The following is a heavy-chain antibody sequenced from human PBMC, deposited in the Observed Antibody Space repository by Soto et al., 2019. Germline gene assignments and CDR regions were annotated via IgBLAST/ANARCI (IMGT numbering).Heavy chain of an antibody. CDR1: GFTFSSYA. J-gene: IGHJ4*02. V-gene: IGHV3-23*01. Sequence: GGSLRLSCAASGFTFSSYAMSWVRQAPGKGLEWVSTISGSGGSTYYADSVKGRFTISRDNSKNTLYLQMNSLRAEDTAVYYCASGLYSGPFDYWGQGTLVTVSS. D-gene: IGHD6-19*01. CDR3: ASGLYSGPFDY. CDR2: ISGSGGST.